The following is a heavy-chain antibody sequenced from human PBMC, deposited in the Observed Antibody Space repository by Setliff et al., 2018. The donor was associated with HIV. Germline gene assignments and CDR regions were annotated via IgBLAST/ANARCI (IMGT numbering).Heavy chain of an antibody. CDR1: GGSFTDFY. J-gene: IGHJ4*02. CDR3: ARGRKKTLAVSGTRYFDF. V-gene: IGHV4-34*01. D-gene: IGHD6-19*01. Sequence: TSETLSLTCAVYGGSFTDFYWTFIRQSPGKGLEWIGEITHGGSTTYDPSLKSRITVSVDTSKNQFSLKLTSVTAADMGVYYCARGRKKTLAVSGTRYFDFWGQGTLVTVSS. CDR2: ITHGGST.